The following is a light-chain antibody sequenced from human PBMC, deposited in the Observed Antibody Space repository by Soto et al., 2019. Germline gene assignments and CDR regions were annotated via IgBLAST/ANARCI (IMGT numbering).Light chain of an antibody. CDR3: SSYTSSSIPYV. CDR2: DVS. Sequence: QSALTQPASVSGSLGQSITISCTGTSSDVGGYNYVSWYQQHPGKAPKLMIYDVSNRPSGVSNRFSGSKSGNTASLTISGLQAEDEADYYCSSYTSSSIPYVFGTGTKLTVL. CDR1: SSDVGGYNY. V-gene: IGLV2-14*01. J-gene: IGLJ1*01.